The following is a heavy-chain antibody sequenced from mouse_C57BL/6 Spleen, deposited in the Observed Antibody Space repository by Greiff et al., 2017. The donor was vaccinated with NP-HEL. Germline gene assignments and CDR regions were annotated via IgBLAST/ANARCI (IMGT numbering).Heavy chain of an antibody. J-gene: IGHJ4*01. CDR1: GYTFTSYW. CDR2: IHPNSGST. D-gene: IGHD2-1*01. CDR3: ARSPLYYGKGYYAMDY. Sequence: VQLQQPGAELVKPGASVKLSCKASGYTFTSYWMHWVKQRPGQGLEWIGMIHPNSGSTNYNEKFKSKATLTVDKSSSTAYMQLSSLTSEDSAVYYCARSPLYYGKGYYAMDYWGQGTSVTVSS. V-gene: IGHV1-64*01.